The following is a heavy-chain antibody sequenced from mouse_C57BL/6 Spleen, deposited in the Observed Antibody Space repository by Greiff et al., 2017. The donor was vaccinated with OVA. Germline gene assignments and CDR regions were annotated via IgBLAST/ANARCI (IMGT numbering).Heavy chain of an antibody. CDR1: GYTFTSYD. D-gene: IGHD1-1*01. J-gene: IGHJ3*01. V-gene: IGHV1-85*01. Sequence: VQLQQSGPELVKPGASVKLSCKASGYTFTSYDLNWVKQRPGPGLEWIGWIYPRYGSTKYNAKFKGKATLTVDTSSSTAYMELHGLTSEDSAVYFCARERITTVVEGFAYWGQGTLVTVSA. CDR2: IYPRYGST. CDR3: ARERITTVVEGFAY.